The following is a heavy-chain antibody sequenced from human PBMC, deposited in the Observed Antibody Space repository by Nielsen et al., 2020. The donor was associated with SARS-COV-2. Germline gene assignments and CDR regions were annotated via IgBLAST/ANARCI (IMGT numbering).Heavy chain of an antibody. J-gene: IGHJ4*02. D-gene: IGHD1-26*01. Sequence: SETLSLTCAVSGGSISSDNWWTWVRQSPGKGLEWIGEIYHSGSTNYNAFLKSRVTISIDKSKNQVSLKVNSVTAADTAVYYCASLKQSDSGHYYRFDYWGQGTLVTVSS. CDR2: IYHSGST. V-gene: IGHV4-4*02. CDR3: ASLKQSDSGHYYRFDY. CDR1: GGSISSDNW.